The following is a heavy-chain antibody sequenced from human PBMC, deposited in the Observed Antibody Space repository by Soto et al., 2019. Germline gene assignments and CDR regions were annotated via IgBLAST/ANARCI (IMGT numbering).Heavy chain of an antibody. V-gene: IGHV1-3*01. Sequence: VASVKVSCKASGYTFTSYAMHWVRQAPGQRLEWMAWINAGNGNTKYSQKFQGRVTITRDTSASTAYMELSSLRSEDTAVYYCAMRTTMITFGGEPDAFDIWGQGTMVTVSS. CDR3: AMRTTMITFGGEPDAFDI. J-gene: IGHJ3*02. D-gene: IGHD3-16*01. CDR2: INAGNGNT. CDR1: GYTFTSYA.